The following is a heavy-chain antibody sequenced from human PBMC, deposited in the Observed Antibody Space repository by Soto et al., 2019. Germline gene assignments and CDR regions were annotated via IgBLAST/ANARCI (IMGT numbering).Heavy chain of an antibody. J-gene: IGHJ3*02. D-gene: IGHD3-22*01. Sequence: EVQLVESGGGLVQPGGSLRLSCEASAFTLSSYWMSWVRQAPGKGLEWVANIKPDGSEKYYVDSVKGRFTISRDNTKNSLYLQMCTLRPEDTAIYYRARDYEFRFDIWRQGTLVTVSS. CDR3: ARDYEFRFDI. CDR2: IKPDGSEK. CDR1: AFTLSSYW. V-gene: IGHV3-7*01.